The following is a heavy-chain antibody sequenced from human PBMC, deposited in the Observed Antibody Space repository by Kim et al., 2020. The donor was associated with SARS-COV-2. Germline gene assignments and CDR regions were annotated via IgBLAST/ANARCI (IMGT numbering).Heavy chain of an antibody. J-gene: IGHJ4*02. Sequence: GGSLRLSCAASGFTFSSYAMHWVRQAPGKGLEWVAVISYDGSNKYYADSVKGRFTISRDNSKNTLYLQMNSLRAEDTAVYYCARDALIVGATTLDYWGQGTLVTVSS. D-gene: IGHD1-26*01. CDR2: ISYDGSNK. V-gene: IGHV3-30*04. CDR1: GFTFSSYA. CDR3: ARDALIVGATTLDY.